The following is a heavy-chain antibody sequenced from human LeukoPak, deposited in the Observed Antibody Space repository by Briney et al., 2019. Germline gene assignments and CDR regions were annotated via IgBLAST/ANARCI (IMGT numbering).Heavy chain of an antibody. J-gene: IGHJ4*02. CDR1: GFTFGTYN. V-gene: IGHV3-48*01. Sequence: HTGGSLRLSCAASGFTFGTYNLNWVRQAPGEGLEWISYITTSSTTIQYADSVKGRFTISRDNAKNSLYLQMNSLRAEDTAVYYCARDHDFAFDYWGQGTLVTVSS. D-gene: IGHD1-1*01. CDR2: ITTSSTTI. CDR3: ARDHDFAFDY.